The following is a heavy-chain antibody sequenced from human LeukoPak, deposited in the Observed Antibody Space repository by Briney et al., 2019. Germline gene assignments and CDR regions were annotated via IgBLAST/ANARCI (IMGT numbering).Heavy chain of an antibody. D-gene: IGHD6-13*01. Sequence: PSETLSLTCTVSGGSISSYYWSWIRQPAGKGLEWIGRIYTSGSTNYNPSLKSRVTMSVDTSKNQFSLKLSSVTAADTAVYYCAREGGSSWYYFYYMDVWGKGTTVTISS. V-gene: IGHV4-4*07. CDR1: GGSISSYY. CDR2: IYTSGST. CDR3: AREGGSSWYYFYYMDV. J-gene: IGHJ6*03.